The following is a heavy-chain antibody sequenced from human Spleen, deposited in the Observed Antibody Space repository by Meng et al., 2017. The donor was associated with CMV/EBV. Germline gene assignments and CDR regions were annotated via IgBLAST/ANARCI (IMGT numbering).Heavy chain of an antibody. D-gene: IGHD3-10*01. Sequence: GESLKISCAASGFTFEDYAMHWVRQAPGKGLEWVSAISGSGGSTYYADSVKGRFTISKDNSKNTLYLQMNSLRAEDTAVYYCAKEMLWFGELRSLNFDYWGQGTLVTVSS. V-gene: IGHV3-23*01. J-gene: IGHJ4*02. CDR3: AKEMLWFGELRSLNFDY. CDR2: ISGSGGST. CDR1: GFTFEDYA.